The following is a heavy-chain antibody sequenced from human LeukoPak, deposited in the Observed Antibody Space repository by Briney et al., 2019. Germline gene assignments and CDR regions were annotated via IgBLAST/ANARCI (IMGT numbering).Heavy chain of an antibody. D-gene: IGHD5-24*01. CDR3: TRLQETEGSNWFDP. J-gene: IGHJ5*02. CDR2: IRSKAYGGTT. V-gene: IGHV3-49*03. Sequence: GGSLRLSCTASGSTFGDYAMSWFRQAPGKGLEWVGFIRSKAYGGTTEYAASVKGRFTISRDDSKSIAYLQMNSLKTEDTAVYYCTRLQETEGSNWFDPWGQGTLVTVSS. CDR1: GSTFGDYA.